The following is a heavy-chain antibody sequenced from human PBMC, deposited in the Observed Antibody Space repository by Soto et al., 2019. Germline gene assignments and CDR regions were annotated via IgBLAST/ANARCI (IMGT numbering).Heavy chain of an antibody. J-gene: IGHJ4*02. Sequence: GESLKISCAASGFTFSSYGMHWVRQAPGKGLEWVAVIWYDGSNKYYADSVKGRFTISRDNSKNTLYLQMNSLRAEDTAVYYCARVFEAYCGGDCYPFDYWGQGTLVTVSS. D-gene: IGHD2-21*02. CDR1: GFTFSSYG. CDR2: IWYDGSNK. CDR3: ARVFEAYCGGDCYPFDY. V-gene: IGHV3-33*01.